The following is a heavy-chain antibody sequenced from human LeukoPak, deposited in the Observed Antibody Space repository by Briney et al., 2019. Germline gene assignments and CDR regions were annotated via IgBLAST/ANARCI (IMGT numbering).Heavy chain of an antibody. CDR1: GGSISSSSYY. D-gene: IGHD5-12*01. J-gene: IGHJ4*02. V-gene: IGHV4-39*07. Sequence: TSETLSLTCTVSGGSISSSSYYWGWIRQPPGKGLEWIGSIYYSGSTYYNPSLKSRVTISVDTSKNQFSLKLSSVTAADTAVYYCTTGTSGYAYGTYYFDYWGQGTLVTVSS. CDR3: TTGTSGYAYGTYYFDY. CDR2: IYYSGST.